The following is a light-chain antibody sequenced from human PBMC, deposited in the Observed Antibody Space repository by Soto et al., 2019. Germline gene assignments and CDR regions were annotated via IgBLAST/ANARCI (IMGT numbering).Light chain of an antibody. J-gene: IGKJ1*01. Sequence: EFVLAQSPGSLSLSPGERATLSCRASQSVSSSYLAWYQQKPGQAPRLLIYGASSRAIGIPDRFSGSGSGTDFTLTISRLEPEDFAVYYCQQYGSSPGTFGQGTKVDI. CDR3: QQYGSSPGT. CDR1: QSVSSSY. V-gene: IGKV3-20*01. CDR2: GAS.